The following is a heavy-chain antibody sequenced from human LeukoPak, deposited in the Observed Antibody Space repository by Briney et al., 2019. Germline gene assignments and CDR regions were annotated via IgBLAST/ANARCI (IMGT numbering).Heavy chain of an antibody. CDR3: ARAGSGYVINWFDP. V-gene: IGHV4-34*01. J-gene: IGHJ5*02. CDR1: GGSFSGDF. D-gene: IGHD5-12*01. Sequence: SETLSLTCAVYGGSFSGDFWSWIRQSPGKGLEWIGEINHSGSTNYNPSLKSRVTISVDTSKNQFSLKLSSVTAADTAVYYCARAGSGYVINWFDPWGQGTLVTVSS. CDR2: INHSGST.